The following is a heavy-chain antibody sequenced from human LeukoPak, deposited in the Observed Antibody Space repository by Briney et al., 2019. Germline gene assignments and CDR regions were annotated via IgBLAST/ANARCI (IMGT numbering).Heavy chain of an antibody. CDR3: ARNWGSYAFDI. V-gene: IGHV4-59*11. D-gene: IGHD7-27*01. Sequence: SETLSLTCTVSGGSISSHYWSWIRQFPGKGLEWIGSIYYSGITSYNPSLKSRVTLSVHTSKNQFSLRLSSVAAADTAVYYCARNWGSYAFDIWGQGAMVSVSS. CDR1: GGSISSHY. J-gene: IGHJ3*02. CDR2: IYYSGIT.